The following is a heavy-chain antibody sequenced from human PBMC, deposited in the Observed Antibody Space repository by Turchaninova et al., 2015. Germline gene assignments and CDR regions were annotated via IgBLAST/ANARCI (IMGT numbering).Heavy chain of an antibody. CDR3: VRDIGGA. Sequence: GGGLVQSVGSLRLSCAASGFDFSTSWMHWVRQGPGKGLVWVSRINGQGSLTAYADSVRGRFTISRDNAKNTLYLQMNSLSAEDTALYYCVRDIGGAWGQGTLVTVSS. V-gene: IGHV3-74*01. CDR1: GFDFSTSW. CDR2: INGQGSLT. J-gene: IGHJ5*02.